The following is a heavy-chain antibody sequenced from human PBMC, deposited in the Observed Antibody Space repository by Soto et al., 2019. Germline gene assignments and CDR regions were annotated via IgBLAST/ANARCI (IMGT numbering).Heavy chain of an antibody. CDR3: AKVXIXXSGSSRYMDV. Sequence: EVQLLESGGGLEQPGGSLRLSCVASGFTFSSYAMSWVRQAPGKGLEWVSGISGSNDNIHYADCVKGRFTISRDNSKNTLYLQXSSLRAEDTAVYYCAKVXIXXSGSSRYMDVWGKGTTVTVSS. J-gene: IGHJ6*03. CDR1: GFTFSSYA. V-gene: IGHV3-23*01. CDR2: ISGSNDNI.